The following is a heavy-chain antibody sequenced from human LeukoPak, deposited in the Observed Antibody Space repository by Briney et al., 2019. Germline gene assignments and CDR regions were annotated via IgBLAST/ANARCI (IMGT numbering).Heavy chain of an antibody. CDR1: GFIFSSYA. Sequence: GGSLRLSCAASGFIFSSYAMHWVRQAPGKGLEWVVVISYDGSNKYYADSVKGRFTISRDNSKNTLYLQMNSLRPEDTAVYYCARDPYGSGSYCPGDYWGQGTLVTVSS. V-gene: IGHV3-30*04. J-gene: IGHJ4*02. D-gene: IGHD3-10*01. CDR2: ISYDGSNK. CDR3: ARDPYGSGSYCPGDY.